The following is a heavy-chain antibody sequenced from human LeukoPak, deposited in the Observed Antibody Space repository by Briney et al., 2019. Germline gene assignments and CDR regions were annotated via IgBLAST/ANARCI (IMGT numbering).Heavy chain of an antibody. CDR3: ARDRWRYDTGLFDY. Sequence: AGGSLRLSCAASGFTFSDYYMSWIRQAPGKGLEWVSYISSSGSTIYYADSVKGRFTISRDNAKNSLYLQMNSLRAEDTAVYYCARDRWRYDTGLFDYWGQGTLVTVSS. J-gene: IGHJ4*02. D-gene: IGHD3-9*01. V-gene: IGHV3-11*01. CDR1: GFTFSDYY. CDR2: ISSSGSTI.